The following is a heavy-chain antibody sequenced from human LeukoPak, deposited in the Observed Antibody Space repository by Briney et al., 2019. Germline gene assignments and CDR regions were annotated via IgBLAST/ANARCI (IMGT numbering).Heavy chain of an antibody. J-gene: IGHJ6*03. CDR3: ARGLFWSGYSTPLYYYMDV. CDR1: GGTFSNFA. Sequence: GASVKVSCKSSGGTFSNFAIHWVRQAPGQGLEWMGGIIPIFATANYAQKFQGRVTLTADESTSTAYMELSTLRSEDTAVYYCARGLFWSGYSTPLYYYMDVWGEGTTVTVSS. CDR2: IIPIFATA. D-gene: IGHD3-3*01. V-gene: IGHV1-69*13.